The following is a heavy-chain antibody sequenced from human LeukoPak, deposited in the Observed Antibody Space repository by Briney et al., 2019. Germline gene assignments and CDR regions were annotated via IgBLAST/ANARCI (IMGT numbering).Heavy chain of an antibody. V-gene: IGHV3-7*01. Sequence: GGSLRLSCAASGFTSSSYWMSWVRQAPGKGLEWVANIKQDGREKSYVDSEKGRFTISRDNAKNSLYLQMNSLRAEDTAVYYCATSQSTSGQYGNAFDIWDQGTMVTVSS. CDR2: IKQDGREK. J-gene: IGHJ3*02. D-gene: IGHD2-15*01. CDR3: ATSQSTSGQYGNAFDI. CDR1: GFTSSSYW.